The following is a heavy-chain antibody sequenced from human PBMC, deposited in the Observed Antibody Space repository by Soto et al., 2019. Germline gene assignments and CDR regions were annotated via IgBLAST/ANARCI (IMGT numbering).Heavy chain of an antibody. D-gene: IGHD6-13*01. J-gene: IGHJ4*02. Sequence: GGSLRLSCAASGFTFSTYAMNWVRQAPGKGLEWVSHINSDGSDSTHADSVKGRFTISRDNAKNTLYLQMNSLRAEDTAVYYCAKDQGSSWYEIDYWGQGTLVTVSS. V-gene: IGHV3-74*01. CDR2: INSDGSDS. CDR1: GFTFSTYA. CDR3: AKDQGSSWYEIDY.